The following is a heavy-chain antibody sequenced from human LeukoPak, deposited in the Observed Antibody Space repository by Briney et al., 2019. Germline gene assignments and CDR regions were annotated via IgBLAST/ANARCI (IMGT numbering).Heavy chain of an antibody. Sequence: SVKVSCKASGGTFSSYAISWVRQAPGQGLEWMGGIIPIFGTANYAQKFQGRVTITTDESTSTAYMELSSQRSEGTAVYYCARAAVAYCGGDCYMDVWGKGTTVTVSS. CDR3: ARAAVAYCGGDCYMDV. CDR1: GGTFSSYA. CDR2: IIPIFGTA. J-gene: IGHJ6*03. V-gene: IGHV1-69*05. D-gene: IGHD2-21*01.